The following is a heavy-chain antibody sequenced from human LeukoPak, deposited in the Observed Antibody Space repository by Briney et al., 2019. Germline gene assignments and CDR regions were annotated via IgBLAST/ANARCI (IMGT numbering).Heavy chain of an antibody. CDR2: IYTSGST. J-gene: IGHJ4*02. CDR1: GGSISSYY. V-gene: IGHV4-4*07. D-gene: IGHD3-22*01. Sequence: SETLSLTCTVSGGSISSYYWSWIRQPAGKGLEWMGRIYTSGSTNYNPSLKSRVTMSVDTSKNQFSLKLSSVTAADTAVYYCAREGDSSGYYYVTHFDYWGQGTLVTVSS. CDR3: AREGDSSGYYYVTHFDY.